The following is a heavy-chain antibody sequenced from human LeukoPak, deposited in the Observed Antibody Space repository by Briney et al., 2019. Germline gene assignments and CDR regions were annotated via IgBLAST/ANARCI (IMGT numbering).Heavy chain of an antibody. V-gene: IGHV4-34*01. D-gene: IGHD5-12*01. CDR2: INHSGST. J-gene: IGHJ4*02. CDR3: ASVRRNGVDDY. CDR1: GGSFSGYY. Sequence: SETLSLTCAVYGGSFSGYYWSWIRQPPGKGLEWIGEINHSGSTNYNPSLKSRVTISVDTSKNQFSLKLSSVTAADTAVYYCASVRRNGVDDYWGQGTLVTVSS.